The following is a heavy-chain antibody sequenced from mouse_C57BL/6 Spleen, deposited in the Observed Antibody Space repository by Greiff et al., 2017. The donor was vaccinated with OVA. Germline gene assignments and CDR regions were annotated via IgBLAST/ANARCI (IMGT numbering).Heavy chain of an antibody. CDR3: ARGRPAWFAY. CDR1: GYTFTSYW. Sequence: QVQLQQPGAELVMPGASVKLSCKASGYTFTSYWMHWVQQRPGQGLEWIGEIDPSDSYTNYNQKFKGKSTLTVDKSSSTAYMQLSSLTSEDAAVYYCARGRPAWFAYWGQGTLVTVSA. J-gene: IGHJ3*01. V-gene: IGHV1-69*01. CDR2: IDPSDSYT.